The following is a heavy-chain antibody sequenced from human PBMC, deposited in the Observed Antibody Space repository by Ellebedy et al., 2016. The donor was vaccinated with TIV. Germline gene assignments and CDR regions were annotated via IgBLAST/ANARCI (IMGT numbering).Heavy chain of an antibody. CDR1: GGSVSSGSYY. Sequence: SETLSLXCTVSGGSVSSGSYYWSWIRQSPGKGLEWIGFIYYSGSTNYNPSLKSRVTISVDTSKNQFSLKLSSVTAADTAVYYCARSVGATDYWGQGTLVTVSS. CDR3: ARSVGATDY. V-gene: IGHV4-61*01. D-gene: IGHD1-26*01. CDR2: IYYSGST. J-gene: IGHJ4*02.